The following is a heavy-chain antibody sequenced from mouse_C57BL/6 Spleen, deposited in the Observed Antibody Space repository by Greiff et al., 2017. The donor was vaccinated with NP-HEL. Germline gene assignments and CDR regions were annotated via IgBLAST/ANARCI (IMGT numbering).Heavy chain of an antibody. CDR2: IWSGGST. V-gene: IGHV2-5*01. CDR3: AKDDYYAMDY. J-gene: IGHJ4*01. CDR1: GFSLTSYG. Sequence: QVQLKESGPGLVQPSQSLSITCTVSGFSLTSYGVHWVRQSPGKGLEWLGVIWSGGSTDYNAAFMSRLSITTDNSKSQVFFKMNSLQADDTAIYYCAKDDYYAMDYWGQGTSVTVSS.